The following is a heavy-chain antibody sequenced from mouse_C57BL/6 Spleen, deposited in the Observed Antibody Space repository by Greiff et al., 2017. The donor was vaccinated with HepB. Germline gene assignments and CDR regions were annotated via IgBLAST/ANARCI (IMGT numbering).Heavy chain of an antibody. V-gene: IGHV2-5*01. Sequence: QVQLKESGPGLVQPSQSLSITCTVSGFSLTSYGVHWVRQSPGKGLEWLGVIWRGGSTDYNAAFMSRLSITKDNSKSQVFFKMNSLQADDTAIYYCAKKVSSGYSYYAMDYWGQGTSVTVSS. CDR1: GFSLTSYG. J-gene: IGHJ4*01. CDR2: IWRGGST. CDR3: AKKVSSGYSYYAMDY. D-gene: IGHD3-2*02.